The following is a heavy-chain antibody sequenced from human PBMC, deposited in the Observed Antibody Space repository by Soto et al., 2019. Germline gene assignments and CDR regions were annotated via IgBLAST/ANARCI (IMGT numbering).Heavy chain of an antibody. D-gene: IGHD2-2*01. CDR2: ISDTGSSH. J-gene: IGHJ4*02. CDR3: AKDRGGDSPDTSCYFGADY. V-gene: IGHV3-30*18. Sequence: GGSLRLSCVGSGFTFSSYGMHWVRQAPGKGLECVAVISDTGSSHYYAASVEGRFTISRENSKNTLSLHMDRLRVEDTAVYYCAKDRGGDSPDTSCYFGADYLDPGTPVTVSS. CDR1: GFTFSSYG.